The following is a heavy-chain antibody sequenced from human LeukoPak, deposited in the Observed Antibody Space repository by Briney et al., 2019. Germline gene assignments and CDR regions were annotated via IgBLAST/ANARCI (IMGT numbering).Heavy chain of an antibody. J-gene: IGHJ4*02. CDR1: GGSISSYY. D-gene: IGHD2-8*01. CDR2: IYYSGST. CDR3: ATEGYCTNGVCSIDY. V-gene: IGHV4-59*01. Sequence: SETLSLTCTVSGGSISSYYWSWIRQPPGKGLEWIGYIYYSGSTNYNPSLKSRVTISVDTSKNQFSLKLSSVTAADTAVYYCATEGYCTNGVCSIDYWGQGTLVTVSS.